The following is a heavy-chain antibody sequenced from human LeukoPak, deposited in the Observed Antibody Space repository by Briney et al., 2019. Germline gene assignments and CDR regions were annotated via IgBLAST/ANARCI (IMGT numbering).Heavy chain of an antibody. D-gene: IGHD6-13*01. V-gene: IGHV3-30*14. J-gene: IGHJ4*02. CDR3: AKRKHSSSWYEFHLIPHKEYYFDY. CDR1: GFTFGSYT. Sequence: PGGSLRLSCVASGFTFGSYTMHWVRQAPGKGLEWVAVISYDGSNKYYADSVKGRFTISRDNSKNTLYLQMNSLRAEDTAVYYCAKRKHSSSWYEFHLIPHKEYYFDYWGQGTLVTVSS. CDR2: ISYDGSNK.